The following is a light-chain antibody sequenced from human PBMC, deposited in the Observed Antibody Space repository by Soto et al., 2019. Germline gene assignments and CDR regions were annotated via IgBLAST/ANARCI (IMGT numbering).Light chain of an antibody. CDR3: HPCGNWPLT. J-gene: IGKJ4*01. CDR2: DAS. Sequence: EIVLTQSPATLSLSPGERATLSCRASQSVDSYLAWYQQRPGQAPRLLIYDASNRATGIPARFSGSGSGTDFTLTISSLEPEDFAVYYCHPCGNWPLTFGGGTKVEIK. CDR1: QSVDSY. V-gene: IGKV3-11*01.